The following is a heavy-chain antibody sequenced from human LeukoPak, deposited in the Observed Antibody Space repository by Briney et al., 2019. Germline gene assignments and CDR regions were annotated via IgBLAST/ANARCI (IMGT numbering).Heavy chain of an antibody. CDR3: ARAPPYGYTNPLLGFDY. V-gene: IGHV4-34*01. Sequence: SETLSLTCAVYGGSFSGYYWSWIRQPPGKGLEWIGEINHSGSTNYNPSLKSRVTISVDTSKNQFSLKLSSVAAADTAVYYCARAPPYGYTNPLLGFDYWGQGTLVTVSS. CDR2: INHSGST. D-gene: IGHD5-24*01. J-gene: IGHJ4*02. CDR1: GGSFSGYY.